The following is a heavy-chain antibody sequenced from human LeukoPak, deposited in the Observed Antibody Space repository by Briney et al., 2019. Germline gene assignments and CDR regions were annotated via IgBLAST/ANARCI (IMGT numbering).Heavy chain of an antibody. J-gene: IGHJ4*02. D-gene: IGHD3-3*01. CDR1: GFTFSSYA. CDR2: ISGSGGST. CDR3: AKVTRYYDFPVY. Sequence: GGSLRVSCAASGFTFSSYAMSWVRQAPGNGLEWVSAISGSGGSTYYADSVKGRFTISRDNSKNTLYLQMNSLRAEDTAVYYCAKVTRYYDFPVYWGQGTLVTVSS. V-gene: IGHV3-23*01.